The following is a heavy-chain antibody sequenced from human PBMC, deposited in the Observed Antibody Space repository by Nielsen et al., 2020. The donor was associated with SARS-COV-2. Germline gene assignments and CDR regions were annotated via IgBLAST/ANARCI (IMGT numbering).Heavy chain of an antibody. CDR3: ATSPRGRSGWYPY. CDR2: ISGSGGST. CDR1: GFTFSSYA. D-gene: IGHD6-19*01. Sequence: GESLKISCAASGFTFSSYAMSWARQAPGKGLEWVSAISGSGGSTYYADSVKGRFTISRDNSKNTLYLQMNSLRAEDTAVYYCATSPRGRSGWYPYWGQGTLVTVSS. V-gene: IGHV3-23*01. J-gene: IGHJ4*02.